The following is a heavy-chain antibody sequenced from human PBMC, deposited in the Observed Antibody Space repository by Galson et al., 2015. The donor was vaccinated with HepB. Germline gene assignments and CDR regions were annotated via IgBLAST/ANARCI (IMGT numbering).Heavy chain of an antibody. CDR2: ISGSDNMI. D-gene: IGHD3-22*01. V-gene: IGHV3-48*03. CDR1: GFTFSSFE. Sequence: SLRLSCAASGFTFSSFEMNWVRQAPGKGLEWVSYISGSDNMIFYADSVKGRFTISRDNAKNSLYLQMNSLRAEDTAVYYCARAARFESSGYYYFEQWGQGTLATVSS. J-gene: IGHJ4*02. CDR3: ARAARFESSGYYYFEQ.